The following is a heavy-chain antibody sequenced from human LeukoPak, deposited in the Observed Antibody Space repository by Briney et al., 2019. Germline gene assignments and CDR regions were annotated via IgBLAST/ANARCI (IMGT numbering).Heavy chain of an antibody. V-gene: IGHV4-4*02. D-gene: IGHD4-17*01. CDR2: IYHSGST. J-gene: IGHJ4*02. Sequence: SETLSLTCAVSGGSISSSNWWSWVRQPPGKGLEWIGEIYHSGSTNYNPSLRSRVTISVDKSKNQFSLKLSSVTAADTAVYYCAKAGRPYGDYVGDWGQGTLVTVSS. CDR1: GGSISSSNW. CDR3: AKAGRPYGDYVGD.